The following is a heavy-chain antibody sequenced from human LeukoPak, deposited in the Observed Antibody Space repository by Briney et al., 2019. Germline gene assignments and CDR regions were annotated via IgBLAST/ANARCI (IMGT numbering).Heavy chain of an antibody. CDR3: ASPKLELRGLFDY. Sequence: SETLSLTCTVSGGSISSSSYYWGWIRQPPGKGLEWIGSIYYSGSTYYNPSLKSRVTISVDTSKNQFSLKLSSVTAADTAVYYCASPKLELRGLFDYWGQGTLVTVSS. CDR2: IYYSGST. J-gene: IGHJ4*02. V-gene: IGHV4-39*01. CDR1: GGSISSSSYY. D-gene: IGHD1-7*01.